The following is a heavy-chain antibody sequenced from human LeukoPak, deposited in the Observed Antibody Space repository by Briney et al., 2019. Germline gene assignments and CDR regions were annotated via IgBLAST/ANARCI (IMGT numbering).Heavy chain of an antibody. Sequence: GGSLRLSCAASGFTFSSYSMNWVRQAPGKGLEWVSSISSSGSTIYYADSVKGRFTISRDNAKNSLYLQMNSLRAEDTAVYYCARVDDSSGYLYFDYWGQGTLVTVSS. J-gene: IGHJ4*02. CDR1: GFTFSSYS. V-gene: IGHV3-48*04. CDR3: ARVDDSSGYLYFDY. CDR2: ISSSGSTI. D-gene: IGHD3-22*01.